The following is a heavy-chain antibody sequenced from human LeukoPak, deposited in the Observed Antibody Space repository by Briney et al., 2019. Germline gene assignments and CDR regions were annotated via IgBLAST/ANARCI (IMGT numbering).Heavy chain of an antibody. D-gene: IGHD5-24*01. V-gene: IGHV4-34*01. CDR2: INHSGST. J-gene: IGHJ4*02. CDR1: GGSFSGYY. Sequence: KPSETLSLTCAVYGGSFSGYYWSWIRQPPGKGLEWIGEINHSGSTNYNPSLKSRVTISVDTSKNQFSLKLSSVTAADTAVYYCASHGDRSRYYFDYWGQGTLVTVSS. CDR3: ASHGDRSRYYFDY.